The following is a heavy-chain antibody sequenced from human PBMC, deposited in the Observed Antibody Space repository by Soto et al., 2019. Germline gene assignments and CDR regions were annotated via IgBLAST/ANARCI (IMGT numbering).Heavy chain of an antibody. Sequence: QVQLVQSGAEVKKPGASVKVSCKASGYTFTNYYIHWVRQAPGQGLEWVGLINPKTGTTNDAPKFQGRVTMTSDTSTSTAYMELRSLRFEDTAVYYCARDSHPPALSGDIMRWDVWGQGTTVTVSS. D-gene: IGHD2-15*01. CDR2: INPKTGTT. V-gene: IGHV1-46*01. J-gene: IGHJ6*02. CDR3: ARDSHPPALSGDIMRWDV. CDR1: GYTFTNYY.